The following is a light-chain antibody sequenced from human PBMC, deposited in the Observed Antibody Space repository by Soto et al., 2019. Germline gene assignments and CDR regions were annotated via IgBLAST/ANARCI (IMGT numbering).Light chain of an antibody. Sequence: DIQMTQSPSTLSASVGDRVTITCRASQIIGTWLAWYQQKPGKAPKLLIYKASTLKSGVPSRFSGSGSGTEFTLTISSLQPDDFATYYCQHYNSYSEAFGQGTKVDI. CDR2: KAS. CDR1: QIIGTW. V-gene: IGKV1-5*03. J-gene: IGKJ1*01. CDR3: QHYNSYSEA.